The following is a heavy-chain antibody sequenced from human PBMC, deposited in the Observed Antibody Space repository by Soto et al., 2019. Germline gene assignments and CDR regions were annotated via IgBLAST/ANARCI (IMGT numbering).Heavy chain of an antibody. D-gene: IGHD2-15*01. CDR1: GGSVSSGSYY. V-gene: IGHV4-61*01. Sequence: QVQLQESGPGLVKPSETLSLTCTVSGGSVSSGSYYWRWIRQPPGKGLEWIGYIYYSGSTNYNPSLKSRVTMSVDTSKNQFPLKLSSVTAADTAVYYCARDHCSGGSCYPNYFDYWGQGTLVTVSS. CDR2: IYYSGST. J-gene: IGHJ4*02. CDR3: ARDHCSGGSCYPNYFDY.